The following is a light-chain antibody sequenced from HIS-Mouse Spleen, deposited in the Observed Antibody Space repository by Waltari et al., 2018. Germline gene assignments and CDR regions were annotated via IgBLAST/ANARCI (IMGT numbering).Light chain of an antibody. Sequence: SYDLTQPPSVSVSPGQTARLTCSGDALPKKYAYWYQQKSGQAPVLAIYEDRKRPSGIPERFSGSSSGTMATLTISGAQVEDEADYYCYSTDSSGNHRVFGGGTKLTVL. CDR1: ALPKKY. J-gene: IGLJ2*01. CDR2: EDR. V-gene: IGLV3-10*01. CDR3: YSTDSSGNHRV.